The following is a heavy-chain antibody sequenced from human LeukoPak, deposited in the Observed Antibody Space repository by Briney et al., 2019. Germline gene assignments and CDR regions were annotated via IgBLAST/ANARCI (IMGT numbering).Heavy chain of an antibody. CDR2: ISGSGGRT. J-gene: IGHJ4*02. D-gene: IGHD3-16*01. V-gene: IGHV3-23*01. CDR1: GFTFNSYA. Sequence: GGSLRLSCAASGFTFNSYAMNWVRQAPGKGLECVSSISGSGGRTYCADSVKGRFTISRDNSKNTLYLQMNSLRAEDTAVYYCAILGGWGQGTLVTVSS. CDR3: AILGG.